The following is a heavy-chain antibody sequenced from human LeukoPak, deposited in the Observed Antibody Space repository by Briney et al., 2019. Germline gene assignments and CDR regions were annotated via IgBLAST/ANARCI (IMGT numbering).Heavy chain of an antibody. D-gene: IGHD3-22*01. CDR3: ARGYYDSSGYYQGWFDP. V-gene: IGHV4-61*02. Sequence: SETLSPTCTVSGDSLSSGSYYWSWIRQPAGEGLEWIGRIDTSGSTNYNPSLKSRVTISVDTSKNQFSLKLSSVTAADTAVYYCARGYYDSSGYYQGWFDPWGQGTLVTVSS. CDR1: GDSLSSGSYY. J-gene: IGHJ5*02. CDR2: IDTSGST.